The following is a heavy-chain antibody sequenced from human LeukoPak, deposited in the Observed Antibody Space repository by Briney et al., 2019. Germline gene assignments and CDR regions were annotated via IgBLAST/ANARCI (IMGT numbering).Heavy chain of an antibody. CDR1: GGPISSSSYY. Sequence: SETLSLTCTVSGGPISSSSYYWGWIRQPPGKGLEWIGSIYYSGSTYYNPSLKSRVTISVDTSKNQFSLKLSSVTAADTAVYYCARVAYYDFWSGYRDVWGKGTTVTVSS. D-gene: IGHD3-3*01. CDR2: IYYSGST. J-gene: IGHJ6*04. V-gene: IGHV4-39*01. CDR3: ARVAYYDFWSGYRDV.